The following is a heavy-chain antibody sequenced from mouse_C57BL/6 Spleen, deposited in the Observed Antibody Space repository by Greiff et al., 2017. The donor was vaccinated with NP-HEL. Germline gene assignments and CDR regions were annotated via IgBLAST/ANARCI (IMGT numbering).Heavy chain of an antibody. CDR2: INYDGSST. J-gene: IGHJ3*01. V-gene: IGHV5-16*01. CDR3: AREDDGYYVWFAY. D-gene: IGHD2-3*01. Sequence: EVQVVESEGGLVQPGSSMKLSCTASGFTFSDYYMAWVRQVPEKGLEWVANINYDGSSTYYLDSLKSSFIISRDNAKNILYLQMSSLKSEDTATDDCAREDDGYYVWFAYWGQGTLVTVSA. CDR1: GFTFSDYY.